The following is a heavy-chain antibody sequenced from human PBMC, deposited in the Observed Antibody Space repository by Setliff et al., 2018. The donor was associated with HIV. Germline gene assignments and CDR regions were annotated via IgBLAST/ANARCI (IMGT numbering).Heavy chain of an antibody. V-gene: IGHV4-39*01. CDR3: ARSIVPVASGYYYFEY. Sequence: SETLSLTCTVSGGSINSTSYYWGWIRQPPGNGLEWIGSIYHTGSTYSKPSLKSRVTISVDTSKNQFSRRLSSVAAGDTAVYYCARSIVPVASGYYYFEYWGQGTLVTVSS. CDR1: GGSINSTSYY. CDR2: IYHTGST. J-gene: IGHJ4*02. D-gene: IGHD3-3*01.